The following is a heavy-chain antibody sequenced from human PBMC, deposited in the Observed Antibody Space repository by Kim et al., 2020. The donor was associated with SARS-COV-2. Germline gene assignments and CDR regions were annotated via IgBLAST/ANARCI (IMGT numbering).Heavy chain of an antibody. CDR2: INSDGSST. J-gene: IGHJ4*02. Sequence: GGSLRLSCAASAFTFSSYWMHWVRQVPGKGPVWVSRINSDGSSTTYADSVKGRFTISRDNAKNTLYLQMNSLRAEDTAVYYCARGSSIAMTTALLYWGQG. V-gene: IGHV3-74*01. CDR1: AFTFSSYW. D-gene: IGHD4-4*01. CDR3: ARGSSIAMTTALLY.